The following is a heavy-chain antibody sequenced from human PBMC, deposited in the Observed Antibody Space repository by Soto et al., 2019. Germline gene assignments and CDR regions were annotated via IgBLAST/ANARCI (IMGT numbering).Heavy chain of an antibody. CDR3: ARVRDYGDYEHFDY. Sequence: GGSLRLSCAASGFTFSDYYMSWIRQAPGKGLEWVSYISSSGSTIYYADSVKGRFTISRDNAKNSLYLQMNSLRAEDTAVYYCARVRDYGDYEHFDYWGQGTLVTVSS. J-gene: IGHJ4*02. CDR2: ISSSGSTI. D-gene: IGHD4-17*01. CDR1: GFTFSDYY. V-gene: IGHV3-11*01.